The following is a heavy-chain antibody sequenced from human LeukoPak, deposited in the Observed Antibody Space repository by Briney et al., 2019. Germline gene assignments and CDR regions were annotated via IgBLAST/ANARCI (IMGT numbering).Heavy chain of an antibody. Sequence: GGSLRLSCAASGFTVSSNYMSWVRQAPGKGLEWVSVIYSGGSTYYADSVKGRFTISRDNSKNTLYLQMNSLRAEDTAVYYCARGVMVRGVIITAYYFDYWGQGTLVTVSP. CDR1: GFTVSSNY. CDR3: ARGVMVRGVIITAYYFDY. J-gene: IGHJ4*02. CDR2: IYSGGST. D-gene: IGHD3-10*01. V-gene: IGHV3-53*01.